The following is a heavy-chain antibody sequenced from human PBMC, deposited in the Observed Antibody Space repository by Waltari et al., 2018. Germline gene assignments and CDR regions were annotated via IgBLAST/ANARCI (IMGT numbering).Heavy chain of an antibody. D-gene: IGHD5-12*01. CDR3: AREGRDGYPGQIDY. V-gene: IGHV3-48*04. CDR2: ISSSSSTI. CDR1: GFTFSSYS. J-gene: IGHJ4*02. Sequence: EVQLVESGGGLVQPGGSLRLSCAASGFTFSSYSMNWVRQAPGKGLEWVSYISSSSSTIYYADSVKGRFTISRDNAKNSLYLQMNSLRAEDTAVYYCAREGRDGYPGQIDYWGQGTLVTVSS.